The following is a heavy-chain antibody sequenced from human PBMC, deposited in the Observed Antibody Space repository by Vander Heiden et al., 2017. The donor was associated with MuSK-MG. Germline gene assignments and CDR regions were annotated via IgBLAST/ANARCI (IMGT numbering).Heavy chain of an antibody. CDR3: ARPLGGGATYDY. J-gene: IGHJ4*02. V-gene: IGHV5-51*03. D-gene: IGHD1-26*01. CDR2: IYPGDSDT. Sequence: VPLVQSGAEVNKPGESLMISGPGSAYSFSRYGIGWVRQMPGKGLEWMGIIYPGDSDTRYSPSFEGQVTISADKSISTAYLQWSSLKASDTAIYYCARPLGGGATYDYWGQGTLVTVSS. CDR1: AYSFSRYG.